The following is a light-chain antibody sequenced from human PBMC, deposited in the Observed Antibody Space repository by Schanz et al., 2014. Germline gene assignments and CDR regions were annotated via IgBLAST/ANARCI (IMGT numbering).Light chain of an antibody. CDR3: CSYAGSSTLL. Sequence: QSALTQPASVSGSPGQSITISCTGTSSDVGSYNLVSWCQQHPGKAPKLMIYEVSQWPSGVSDRFSGSKSGNTASLTISGLQAEDEADYYCCSYAGSSTLLFGGGTKLTVL. J-gene: IGLJ2*01. CDR2: EVS. CDR1: SSDVGSYNL. V-gene: IGLV2-23*02.